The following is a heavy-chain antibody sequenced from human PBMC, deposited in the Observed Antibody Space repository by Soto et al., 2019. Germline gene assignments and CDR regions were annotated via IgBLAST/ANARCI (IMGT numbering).Heavy chain of an antibody. CDR3: AILPTIAAPSSGAFDI. Sequence: GGSLRLSCAASGITFSSYGMHWVRQAPGKGLEWVAVISYDGSNKYYADSVKGRFTISRDNSKNTLYLQMNSLRAEDTAVYYCAILPTIAAPSSGAFDIWGQGTMVTVSS. V-gene: IGHV3-30*03. J-gene: IGHJ3*02. CDR2: ISYDGSNK. D-gene: IGHD6-6*01. CDR1: GITFSSYG.